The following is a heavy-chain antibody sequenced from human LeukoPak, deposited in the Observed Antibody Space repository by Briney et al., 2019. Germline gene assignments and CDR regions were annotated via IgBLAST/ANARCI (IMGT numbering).Heavy chain of an antibody. D-gene: IGHD3-3*01. Sequence: SVKVSCKASGYTFTSYYMHWVRQAPGQGLEWMGGIIPIFGTANYAQKFQGRVTITADESTSTAYMEPSSLRSEDTAVYYCATRNGDFWSGYSGYFDYWGQGTLVTVSS. V-gene: IGHV1-69*13. CDR3: ATRNGDFWSGYSGYFDY. J-gene: IGHJ4*02. CDR2: IIPIFGTA. CDR1: GYTFTSYY.